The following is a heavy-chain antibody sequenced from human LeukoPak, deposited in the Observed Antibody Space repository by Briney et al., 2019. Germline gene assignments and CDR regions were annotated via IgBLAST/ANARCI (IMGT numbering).Heavy chain of an antibody. Sequence: GGSLRLSCAASGFTFSSYEMNWVRQAPGKGLEWVSYISSSGSTIYYADSVKGRFTISRDNAKNSLYLQMNSLRAEDTAVYYCAELGTTMIGGIWGKGTTVTISS. CDR2: ISSSGSTI. D-gene: IGHD3-10*02. V-gene: IGHV3-48*03. J-gene: IGHJ6*04. CDR1: GFTFSSYE. CDR3: AELGTTMIGGI.